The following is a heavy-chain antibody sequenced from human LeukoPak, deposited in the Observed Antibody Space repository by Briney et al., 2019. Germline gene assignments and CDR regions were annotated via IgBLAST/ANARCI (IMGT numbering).Heavy chain of an antibody. CDR3: ARDASAYN. D-gene: IGHD4-11*01. CDR2: IAPKNGNT. CDR1: GYSFTTYG. J-gene: IGHJ4*02. Sequence: ASVKVSCKAYGYSFTTYGINWVRQAPGQGLEWQGWIAPKNGNTNYLQKFQARLTLTADTSTSTVYMELRSLTFDDSAMYYCARDASAYNWGQGTLVTVS. V-gene: IGHV1-18*01.